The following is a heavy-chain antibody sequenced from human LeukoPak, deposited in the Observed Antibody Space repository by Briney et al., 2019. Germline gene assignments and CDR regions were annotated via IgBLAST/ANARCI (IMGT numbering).Heavy chain of an antibody. J-gene: IGHJ4*02. CDR1: RASFSDTSYF. Sequence: PSETLSLTCTVSRASFSDTSYFCGWIRPSPWMGLQWIATINYRGTTNSNPSLQGPTTPSVRTTNNHLSLNEPSAPPTDTAGYFCAGLRGGVQLWGDWGLGTLVTVSS. D-gene: IGHD5-18*01. CDR2: INYRGTT. CDR3: AGLRGGVQLWGD. V-gene: IGHV4-39*01.